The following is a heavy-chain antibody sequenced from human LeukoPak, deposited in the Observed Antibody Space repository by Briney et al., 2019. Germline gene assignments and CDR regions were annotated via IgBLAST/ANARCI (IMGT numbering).Heavy chain of an antibody. CDR1: GYSISSGYY. Sequence: SETLSLTCTVSGYSISSGYYWGWIRQPPGKGLEWIGSIYHSGSTYYNPSLKSRVTISLDTSRNQFSLKLNSVTAADTAVYYCARQDYYYYMDVWGKGTTVTISS. CDR3: ARQDYYYYMDV. D-gene: IGHD2-15*01. J-gene: IGHJ6*03. V-gene: IGHV4-38-2*02. CDR2: IYHSGST.